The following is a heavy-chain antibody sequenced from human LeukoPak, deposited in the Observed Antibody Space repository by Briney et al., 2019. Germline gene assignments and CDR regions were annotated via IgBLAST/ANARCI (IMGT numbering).Heavy chain of an antibody. J-gene: IGHJ4*02. CDR1: GLTFSSYA. Sequence: GGSLRLSCAASGLTFSSYAMSWVRQAPGKGLEWVAVISGSGGYTYYADSAKGRSTISRDNSKSTLYLQMNSLKAEDTAVYYCAREIGDFDYWGQGTLVTVSS. V-gene: IGHV3-23*01. D-gene: IGHD1-26*01. CDR2: ISGSGGYT. CDR3: AREIGDFDY.